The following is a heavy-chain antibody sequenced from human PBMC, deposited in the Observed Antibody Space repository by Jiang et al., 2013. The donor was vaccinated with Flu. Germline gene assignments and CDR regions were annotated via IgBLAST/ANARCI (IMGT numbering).Heavy chain of an antibody. V-gene: IGHV1-24*01. D-gene: IGHD3-10*01. J-gene: IGHJ6*02. CDR2: LDPEDGET. CDR3: ATEAYYYGSGLGGGMDV. Sequence: EWMEVLDPEDGETIYAQKFQGRVTMTEDTSTDTAYMELSSLRSEDTAVYYCATEAYYYGSGLGGGMDVWGQGTTVTVSS.